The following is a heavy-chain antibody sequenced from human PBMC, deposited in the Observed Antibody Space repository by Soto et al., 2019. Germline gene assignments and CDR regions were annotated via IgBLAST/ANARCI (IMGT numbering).Heavy chain of an antibody. V-gene: IGHV1-3*01. CDR3: ARDLSRASYYGMDV. D-gene: IGHD2-2*01. CDR1: GYTFTKFH. Sequence: ASLKVSCKTSGYTFTKFHIHRVRQAPGQRLEWMGWINPSSGDTRYAQRFQGRVTITRDTSASTAYMELSSLRSEDTAVYYCARDLSRASYYGMDVWGQGTTVTVS. CDR2: INPSSGDT. J-gene: IGHJ6*02.